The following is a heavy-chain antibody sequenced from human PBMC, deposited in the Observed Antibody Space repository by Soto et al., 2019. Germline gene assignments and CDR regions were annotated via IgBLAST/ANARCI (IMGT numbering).Heavy chain of an antibody. J-gene: IGHJ4*02. CDR2: ISSSSSYI. V-gene: IGHV3-21*01. CDR3: ARDKLDVLMVYAEHDY. CDR1: GFTFSSYS. Sequence: GGSLRLSCAASGFTFSSYSMNWVRQAPGKGLEWVSSISSSSSYIYYADSVKGRFTISRDNAKNSLYLQMNSLRAEDTAVYYCARDKLDVLMVYAEHDYWGQGTLVTVSS. D-gene: IGHD2-8*01.